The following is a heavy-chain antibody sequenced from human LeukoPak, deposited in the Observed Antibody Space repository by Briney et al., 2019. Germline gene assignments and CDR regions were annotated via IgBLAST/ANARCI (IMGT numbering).Heavy chain of an antibody. CDR3: ARDGYYDSSGYRRHDGFDI. J-gene: IGHJ3*02. CDR2: IYSGGIT. Sequence: GGSLRLSCAASGFTVSTNYMSWVRQAPGKGLEWVSLIYSGGITQYADSVKGRFTISRDNSKNTLYLQMTSLRAEDTAVYHCARDGYYDSSGYRRHDGFDIWGQGTLVTVSS. V-gene: IGHV3-66*01. CDR1: GFTVSTNY. D-gene: IGHD3-22*01.